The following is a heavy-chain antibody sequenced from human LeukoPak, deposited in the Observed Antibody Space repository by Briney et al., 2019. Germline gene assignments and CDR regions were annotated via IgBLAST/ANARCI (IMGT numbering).Heavy chain of an antibody. CDR2: ISAFNGNI. D-gene: IGHD3-10*01. V-gene: IGHV1-18*01. J-gene: IGHJ5*02. CDR1: GYTFTSYG. Sequence: ASVKVPCKASGYTFTSYGITWVRQAPGQGLEWMRWISAFNGNIKYAQKFQGRVTMTTDTSTSTAYMELTSLRSDDTAVYYCARQHYGSGSYPHGFDPWGQGTLVTVSS. CDR3: ARQHYGSGSYPHGFDP.